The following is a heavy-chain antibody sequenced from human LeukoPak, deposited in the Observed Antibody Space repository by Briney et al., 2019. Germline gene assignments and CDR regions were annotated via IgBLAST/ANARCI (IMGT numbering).Heavy chain of an antibody. V-gene: IGHV2-5*02. Sequence: KESGPTLVKPTQTLTLTCTFSGFSLSSSGVGVAWIRQPPGKALEWLALIYWDDDKRYSPSLKSRLTITKDTSKNQVVLTMTNMDPVDTATYYCAHRKPYYDISTGAFDIWGQGTVVTVSS. CDR2: IYWDDDK. CDR3: AHRKPYYDISTGAFDI. D-gene: IGHD3-9*01. J-gene: IGHJ3*02. CDR1: GFSLSSSGVG.